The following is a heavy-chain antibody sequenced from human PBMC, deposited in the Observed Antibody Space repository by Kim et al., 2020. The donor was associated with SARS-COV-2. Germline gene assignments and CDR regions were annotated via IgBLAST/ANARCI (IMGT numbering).Heavy chain of an antibody. J-gene: IGHJ4*02. V-gene: IGHV4-34*01. CDR3: ARGQGAAAGASFDY. D-gene: IGHD6-13*01. Sequence: PSLKSRVTISVDTSKTQFSRKLSSVTAADTAVYYCARGQGAAAGASFDYWGQGTLVTVSS.